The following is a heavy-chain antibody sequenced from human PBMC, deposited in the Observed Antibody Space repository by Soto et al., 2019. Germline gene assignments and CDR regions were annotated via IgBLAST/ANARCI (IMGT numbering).Heavy chain of an antibody. D-gene: IGHD5-12*01. CDR3: VKVVDIVATAYFDY. V-gene: IGHV3-64D*06. J-gene: IGHJ4*02. Sequence: GGSLRLSCSASGFTFSSYAMHWVRQAPGKGLEYVSAISSNGGSTYYADSVKGRFTISRDNSKNTLYLQMSSLRAEDTAVYYCVKVVDIVATAYFDYWGQGTLVTVSS. CDR1: GFTFSSYA. CDR2: ISSNGGST.